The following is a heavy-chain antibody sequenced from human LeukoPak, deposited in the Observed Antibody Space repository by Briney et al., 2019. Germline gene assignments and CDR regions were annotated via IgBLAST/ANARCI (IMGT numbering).Heavy chain of an antibody. CDR2: IKSKSDDGTI. J-gene: IGHJ4*02. V-gene: IGHV3-15*01. CDR3: TTDLDY. CDR1: GFIFRDVW. Sequence: GGSLRLSCAGSGFIFRDVWMSWVRQAPGKGLEWVGRIKSKSDDGTIDYAAPVKGRVTMSRDDSKKTFSLEMNNLKTEDTGVYYCTTDLDYWGQGTLVTVSS.